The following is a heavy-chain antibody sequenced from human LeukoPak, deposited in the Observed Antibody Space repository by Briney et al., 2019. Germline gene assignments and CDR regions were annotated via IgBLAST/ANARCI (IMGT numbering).Heavy chain of an antibody. CDR3: ARGGFGRFLEWLLDWYYFDY. J-gene: IGHJ4*02. CDR2: INPNTGGT. V-gene: IGHV1-2*02. D-gene: IGHD3-3*01. CDR1: GYTFSGYY. Sequence: ASVKVSCKASGYTFSGYYMHWVRQAPGQGLEWMGWINPNTGGTNYAQKFQGRVTMTRDTSISTAYMDLSRLTSDDTAAYYCARGGFGRFLEWLLDWYYFDYWGQGTLVTVSS.